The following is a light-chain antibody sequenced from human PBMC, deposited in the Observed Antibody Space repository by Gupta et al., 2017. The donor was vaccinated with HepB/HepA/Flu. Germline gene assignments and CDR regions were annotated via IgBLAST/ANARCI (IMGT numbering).Light chain of an antibody. CDR1: SSNVGRDN. J-gene: IGLJ1*01. Sequence: QPVLTQPPSASGTPGQRVAISCSGSSSNVGRDNVYWYRQLPGTAPKLLIYNDDRRHSGVPERFSGSKSGTSASLAISGLRAEDEADYYCAAWDTSRSACVFGTGTWVTVL. CDR2: NDD. CDR3: AAWDTSRSACV. V-gene: IGLV1-47*02.